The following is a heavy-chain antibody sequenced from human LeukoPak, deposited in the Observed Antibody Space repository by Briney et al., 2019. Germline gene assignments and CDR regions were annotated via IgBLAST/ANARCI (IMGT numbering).Heavy chain of an antibody. D-gene: IGHD2-2*02. CDR3: ARSGYCSSTSCYSWLFQRSYYYGMDV. Sequence: PSETLSLTCAVSGGSISSSNWWSWVRQPPGKGLEWIGEIYHSGSTNYSPSLKSRVTISVDKSKNQFSLKLSSVTAADTAVYYCARSGYCSSTSCYSWLFQRSYYYGMDVWGQGTTVTVSS. CDR2: IYHSGST. V-gene: IGHV4-4*02. J-gene: IGHJ6*02. CDR1: GGSISSSNW.